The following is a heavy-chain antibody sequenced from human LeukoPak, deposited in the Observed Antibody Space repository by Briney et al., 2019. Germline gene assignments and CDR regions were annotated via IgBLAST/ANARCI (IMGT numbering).Heavy chain of an antibody. CDR3: VREFRNWFDP. V-gene: IGHV4-30-2*01. CDR2: IKPSGGT. Sequence: PSQTLSLTCTVSGGSISSGDYYWSWIRQPPGKGLEWMGEIKPSGGTNYNVSLKSRLTMSLDKSKNHFSLKLSSVTAADTAVYYCVREFRNWFDPWGQGTLVTVSS. J-gene: IGHJ5*02. CDR1: GGSISSGDYY.